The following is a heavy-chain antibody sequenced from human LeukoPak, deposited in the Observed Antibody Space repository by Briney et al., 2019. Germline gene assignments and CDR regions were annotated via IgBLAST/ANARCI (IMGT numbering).Heavy chain of an antibody. Sequence: GGSLRLSCAASGFAFSSFVMHWVRQAPGRGLEWVAVISYDGTNKYLADSVKGRFAISRDNPKHTLYLQMGSLRPEDTAVYYCARDQDFDYWGQGTLVTVSS. CDR2: ISYDGTNK. V-gene: IGHV3-30*09. CDR3: ARDQDFDY. CDR1: GFAFSSFV. J-gene: IGHJ4*02.